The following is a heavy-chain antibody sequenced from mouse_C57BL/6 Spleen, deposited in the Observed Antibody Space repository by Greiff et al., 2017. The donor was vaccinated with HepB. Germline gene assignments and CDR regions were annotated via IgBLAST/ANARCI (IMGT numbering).Heavy chain of an antibody. Sequence: QVQLQQPGAELVMPGASVKLSCKASGYTFTSYWMHWVKQRPGQGLEWIGEIDPSDSYTNYNQKFKGKSTLTVDKSSSTAYMPLSSLTSEDSAVYYCARGEPYYAMDYWGQGTSVTVSS. V-gene: IGHV1-69*01. CDR2: IDPSDSYT. CDR1: GYTFTSYW. J-gene: IGHJ4*01. CDR3: ARGEPYYAMDY.